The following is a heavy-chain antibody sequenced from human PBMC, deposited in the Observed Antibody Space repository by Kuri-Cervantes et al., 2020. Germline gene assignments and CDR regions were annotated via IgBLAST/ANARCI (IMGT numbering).Heavy chain of an antibody. Sequence: GESLKISCAASGFTFSNSDMNWVHQAPGKGLEWVAVIWYDGSNKDYADSVKGRFTISRDNSKNTLYLQMNSLRAEDTAVYYCARFTYYYDSSGSRFDYWGQGTLVTVSS. V-gene: IGHV3-33*08. CDR1: GFTFSNSD. CDR3: ARFTYYYDSSGSRFDY. CDR2: IWYDGSNK. D-gene: IGHD3-22*01. J-gene: IGHJ4*02.